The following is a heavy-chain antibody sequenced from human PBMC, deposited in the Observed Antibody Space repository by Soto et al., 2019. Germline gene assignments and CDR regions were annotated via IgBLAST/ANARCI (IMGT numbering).Heavy chain of an antibody. V-gene: IGHV3-33*03. CDR3: ARTYYDFWSGSPWDY. D-gene: IGHD3-3*01. CDR2: IWYDGSEK. J-gene: IGHJ4*02. Sequence: PGGSLRLSCAASGFTFSSYGMHWVRQAPGKGLEWVAVIWYDGSEKYYVDSVKGRFTISRDNAKNSLYLQMNSLRAEDTAVYYCARTYYDFWSGSPWDYWGQGTLVTVSS. CDR1: GFTFSSYG.